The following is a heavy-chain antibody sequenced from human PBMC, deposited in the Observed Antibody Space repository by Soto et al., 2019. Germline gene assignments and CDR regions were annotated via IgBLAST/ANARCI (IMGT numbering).Heavy chain of an antibody. J-gene: IGHJ5*02. CDR2: ISSKGSYI. CDR3: GRDRSHYAGVGKIDP. Sequence: PGGSLRLSCAASGFNFSTYGRNWVRQAPGKGLEWVSSISSKGSYIYYTPSVKGRFTISRDNAKNSVYLQMNSLRAEDTAVYYCGRDRSHYAGVGKIDPWGQGTLVTVYS. D-gene: IGHD3-10*01. CDR1: GFNFSTYG. V-gene: IGHV3-21*01.